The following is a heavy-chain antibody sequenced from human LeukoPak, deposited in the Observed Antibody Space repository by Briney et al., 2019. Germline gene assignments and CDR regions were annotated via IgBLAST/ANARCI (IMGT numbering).Heavy chain of an antibody. CDR3: AGGHGHYIWGSYRNPGTYYFDY. CDR1: GGSFSGYY. J-gene: IGHJ4*02. V-gene: IGHV4-34*01. CDR2: INHSGST. Sequence: PSETLSLTCAVYGGSFSGYYWSWIRQPPGKGLEWIGEINHSGSTNYNPSLKSRVTISVDTSKNQFSLKLSSVTAADTAVYYCAGGHGHYIWGSYRNPGTYYFDYWGQGTLVTVSS. D-gene: IGHD3-16*02.